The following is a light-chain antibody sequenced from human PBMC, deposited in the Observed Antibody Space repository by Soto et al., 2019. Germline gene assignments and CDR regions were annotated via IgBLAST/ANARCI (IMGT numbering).Light chain of an antibody. CDR3: QQYGTSRRLT. J-gene: IGKJ4*01. Sequence: EIVLTQSPGTLSLSPGARATLSCSASQIITSNYLAWYQQTPGQAPRLLIYGAFNTATGIPDKFSGSGSGTDFTPTISRLEPEDFAVYYCQQYGTSRRLTFGGGTKVEIK. V-gene: IGKV3-20*01. CDR1: QIITSNY. CDR2: GAF.